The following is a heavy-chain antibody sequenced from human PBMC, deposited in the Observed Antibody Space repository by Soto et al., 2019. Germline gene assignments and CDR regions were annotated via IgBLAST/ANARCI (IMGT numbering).Heavy chain of an antibody. CDR2: INPNSGGT. CDR1: GYTFTGYY. D-gene: IGHD3-3*01. V-gene: IGHV1-2*02. CDR3: ARDKGDFWSGYPLNWFDP. J-gene: IGHJ5*02. Sequence: ASVKVSFKASGYTFTGYYMHWLRQAPGQGLEWMGWINPNSGGTNYAQKFQGRVTMTRDTSISTAYMELSRLRSDDTAVYYCARDKGDFWSGYPLNWFDPWGQGTLVTVSS.